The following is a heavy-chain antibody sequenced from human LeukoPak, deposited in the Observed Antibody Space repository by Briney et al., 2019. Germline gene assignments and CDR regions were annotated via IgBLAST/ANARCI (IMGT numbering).Heavy chain of an antibody. CDR2: ISAYNGNA. Sequence: ASVKVSCKASGYTFTSYGISWVRQAPGQGLEWMGWISAYNGNANYAQKLQGRVTMTTDTSTSTAYMELRSLRSDDTAVYYCARDRSYYSSSSPDFDYWGQGTLVTVSS. CDR3: ARDRSYYSSSSPDFDY. D-gene: IGHD6-6*01. CDR1: GYTFTSYG. V-gene: IGHV1-18*01. J-gene: IGHJ4*02.